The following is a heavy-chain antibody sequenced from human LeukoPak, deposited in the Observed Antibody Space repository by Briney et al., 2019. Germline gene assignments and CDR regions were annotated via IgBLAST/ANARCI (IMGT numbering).Heavy chain of an antibody. Sequence: QPGGSLRLSCAASGLTFSSYAMTWVRQAPGKGLEWVSTISGSGGSTYYADSVRDRFTISRDNSRNTLYLQMNSLRAEDTAVYYCAKDFYDSGGNYNGMDVWGQGTTVTVSS. CDR2: ISGSGGST. V-gene: IGHV3-23*01. CDR3: AKDFYDSGGNYNGMDV. D-gene: IGHD3-22*01. CDR1: GLTFSSYA. J-gene: IGHJ6*02.